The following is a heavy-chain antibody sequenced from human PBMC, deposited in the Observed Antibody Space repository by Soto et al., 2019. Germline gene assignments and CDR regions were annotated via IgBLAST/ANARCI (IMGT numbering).Heavy chain of an antibody. J-gene: IGHJ3*02. Sequence: SETLSLTCTVSGGSISSYYWSWIRQPPGKGLEWIGYIYYSGSTNYNPSLKSRVTISVDTSKNQFSLKLSSVTAADTAVYYCARGYYDFWSGYYDAFDIWGQGTPVTVSS. CDR3: ARGYYDFWSGYYDAFDI. V-gene: IGHV4-59*01. CDR1: GGSISSYY. CDR2: IYYSGST. D-gene: IGHD3-3*01.